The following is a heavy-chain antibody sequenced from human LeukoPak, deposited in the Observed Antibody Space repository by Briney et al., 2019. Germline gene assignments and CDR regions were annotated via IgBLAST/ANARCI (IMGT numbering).Heavy chain of an antibody. CDR3: ARDVVSGXXXHFDY. V-gene: IGHV4-61*01. J-gene: IGHJ4*02. CDR2: IYYSGST. D-gene: IGHD1-26*01. CDR1: GGSVSSGXYY. Sequence: LTCTVSGGSVSSGXYYWSWIXXXPXKGXEXXGYIYYSGSTNYNPSLESRVTISVDTSKNQFSLKLSSVTAADTAVYYCARDVVSGXXXHFDYWGQGTLVTXXX.